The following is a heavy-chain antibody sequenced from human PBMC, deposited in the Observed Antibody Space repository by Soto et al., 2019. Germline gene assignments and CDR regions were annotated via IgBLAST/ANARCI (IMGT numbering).Heavy chain of an antibody. CDR2: TYYRSMWYN. D-gene: IGHD2-2*01. V-gene: IGHV6-1*01. J-gene: IGHJ5*02. CDR3: ARGRGVVPAAIVWFDP. CDR1: GDSVSSNSAA. Sequence: PSQTLSLTCAISGDSVSSNSAAWNWIRQSPSRGLEWLGRTYYRSMWYNDYAVSVKSRITINPDTSKNQFSLQLNSVTPEDTAVSYCARGRGVVPAAIVWFDPWGQGTLVTVSS.